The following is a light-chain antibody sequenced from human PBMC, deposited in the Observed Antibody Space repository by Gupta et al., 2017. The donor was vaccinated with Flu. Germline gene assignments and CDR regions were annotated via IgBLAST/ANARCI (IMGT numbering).Light chain of an antibody. CDR2: EVN. CDR3: SSFTSSSTLL. Sequence: SITISCTGTSSDVGGYNYVSWYQHRPGKVPKLMMSEVNKRPAGVADRFSGSKSGNTDSLTISGLQTEDEADYYCSSFTSSSTLLFGGGTKL. CDR1: SSDVGGYNY. J-gene: IGLJ3*02. V-gene: IGLV2-14*01.